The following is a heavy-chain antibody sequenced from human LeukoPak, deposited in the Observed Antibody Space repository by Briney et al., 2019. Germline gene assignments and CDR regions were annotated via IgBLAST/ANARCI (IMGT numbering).Heavy chain of an antibody. D-gene: IGHD1-26*01. CDR2: IYYSGST. CDR1: GYSISSSSYY. Sequence: SETLSLTCTVSGYSISSSSYYWGWIRQPPGKGLEWIGSIYYSGSTYYNPSLKSRVTISVDTSKNQFSLKLSSVTAADTAVYYCARHGSAGATHFDYWGQGTLVTVSS. J-gene: IGHJ4*02. CDR3: ARHGSAGATHFDY. V-gene: IGHV4-39*01.